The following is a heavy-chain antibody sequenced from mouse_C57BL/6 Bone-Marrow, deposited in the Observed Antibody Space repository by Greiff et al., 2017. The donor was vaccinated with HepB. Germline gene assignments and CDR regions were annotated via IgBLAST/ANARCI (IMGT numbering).Heavy chain of an antibody. CDR1: GYTFTDYE. V-gene: IGHV1-15*01. Sequence: VQLQESGAELVRPGASVTLSCKASGYTFTDYEMHWVKQTPVHGLEWIGAIDPETGGTAYNQKFKGKAILTADKSSSTAYMELRSLTSEDSAVYYCTRKDYGNYGWFAYWGQGTLVTVSA. D-gene: IGHD2-1*01. CDR3: TRKDYGNYGWFAY. CDR2: IDPETGGT. J-gene: IGHJ3*01.